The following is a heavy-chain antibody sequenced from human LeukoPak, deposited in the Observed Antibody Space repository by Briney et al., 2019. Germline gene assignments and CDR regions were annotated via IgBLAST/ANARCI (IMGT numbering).Heavy chain of an antibody. CDR3: AALTPGIGVPGPDY. CDR2: IVIGSGKT. J-gene: IGHJ4*02. Sequence: SVKVSCKASGFSFISSGMQWVRQPRGQRLEWMGWIVIGSGKTHYAQKFQERVTITRDMSTNTAYMELSSLRSEDTAVYYCAALTPGIGVPGPDYWGQGTLVTVSS. CDR1: GFSFISSG. D-gene: IGHD6-19*01. V-gene: IGHV1-58*02.